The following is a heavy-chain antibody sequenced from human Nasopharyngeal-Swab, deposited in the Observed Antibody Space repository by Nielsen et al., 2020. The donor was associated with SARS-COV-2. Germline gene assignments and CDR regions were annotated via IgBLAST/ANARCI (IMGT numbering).Heavy chain of an antibody. CDR2: ISWDGINT. J-gene: IGHJ5*02. Sequence: GESLKISCNASGFTFDDYGMHWVRQVPGKGLEWVSLISWDGINTYYADSVKGRFTISRDNGRNSLFLQMNSLKTEDTALYYCARGVYYMSYFHAPPSDLWGQGTPVTVSS. V-gene: IGHV3-43*01. CDR3: ARGVYYMSYFHAPPSDL. CDR1: GFTFDDYG. D-gene: IGHD3-10*01.